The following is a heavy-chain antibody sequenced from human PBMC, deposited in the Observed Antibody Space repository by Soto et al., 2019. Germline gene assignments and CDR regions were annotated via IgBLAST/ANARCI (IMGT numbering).Heavy chain of an antibody. V-gene: IGHV1-8*01. CDR2: MNPNTGNS. D-gene: IGHD1-1*01. CDR3: ARRAETNGWNGFGADKYYFDF. CDR1: GYTFTRYD. Sequence: ASVKVSCKAFGYTFTRYDIYWVRQATGQGLEWMGWMNPNTGNSAYAQKFQGRVTVTSDTSINTVLMELSSLRSEDAAVYYCARRAETNGWNGFGADKYYFDFWGQGTLVTVSS. J-gene: IGHJ4*02.